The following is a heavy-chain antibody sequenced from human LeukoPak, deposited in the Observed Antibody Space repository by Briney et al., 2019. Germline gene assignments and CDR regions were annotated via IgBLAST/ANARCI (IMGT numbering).Heavy chain of an antibody. J-gene: IGHJ3*02. Sequence: SETLSLTCTVSGYSISSGYYWGWIRQPPGKGLEWIGSIYYSGSTNYNPSLKSRVTISVDTSKNQFSLKLSSVTAADTAVYYCTRTRSRADSPDAFDIWGQGTMVTVSS. CDR3: TRTRSRADSPDAFDI. V-gene: IGHV4-38-2*02. CDR2: IYYSGST. D-gene: IGHD1-26*01. CDR1: GYSISSGYY.